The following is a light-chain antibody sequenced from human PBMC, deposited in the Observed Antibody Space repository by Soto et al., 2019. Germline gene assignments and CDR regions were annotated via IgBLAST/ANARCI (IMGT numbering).Light chain of an antibody. CDR1: QTVTRNY. V-gene: IGKV3-20*01. CDR2: GAS. Sequence: EIVLTQSPGTLSLSPGERATLSCRASQTVTRNYLAWHQQKPGQTPRLLVYGASSRATGIPDRFSGSGSGTDFTLTISRLEPEDFAVYYCQQHGSSPITFGQGTRLGL. J-gene: IGKJ5*01. CDR3: QQHGSSPIT.